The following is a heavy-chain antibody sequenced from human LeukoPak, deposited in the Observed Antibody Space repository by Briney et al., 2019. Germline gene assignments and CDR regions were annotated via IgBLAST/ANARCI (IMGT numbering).Heavy chain of an antibody. CDR1: GFTFSSYG. CDR3: AKNDYDILTGQYYFDY. CDR2: IRYDGSNK. Sequence: GGSLRLSCAASGFTFSSYGMHWVRQAPGKGLEWVAFIRYDGSNKYYADSVKGRFTISRDNSKNTLYLQMNSLRAEDTAVYYCAKNDYDILTGQYYFDYWGQGTLVTVSS. V-gene: IGHV3-30*02. D-gene: IGHD3-9*01. J-gene: IGHJ4*02.